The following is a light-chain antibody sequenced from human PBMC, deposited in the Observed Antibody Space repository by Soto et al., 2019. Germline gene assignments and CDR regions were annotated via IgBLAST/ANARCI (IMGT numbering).Light chain of an antibody. CDR1: SSDVGGYNY. V-gene: IGLV2-8*01. CDR3: SSYAGSNNFV. J-gene: IGLJ1*01. CDR2: EVS. Sequence: QSALTQPPSASGSPGQSVTISCTGTSSDVGGYNYVSWYQQHPGKAPKLMIYEVSKRPSGVPDRFSGSKSGKTASLTVSGLQAEDEADYYCSSYAGSNNFVFGTGTQLTVL.